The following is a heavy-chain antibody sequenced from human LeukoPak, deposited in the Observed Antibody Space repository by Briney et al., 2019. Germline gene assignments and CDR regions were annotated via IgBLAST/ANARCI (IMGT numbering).Heavy chain of an antibody. V-gene: IGHV1-8*01. CDR1: GYTFTSYD. Sequence: ASVKVSCKASGYTFTSYDINWVRQATGQGLEWMGWMNPNSGNTGYAQKFQGRVTMTRNTSISTAYMELSSLRSEDTAVYYCAIFAIVGATMRWFDPWGQGTLVTVSS. CDR3: AIFAIVGATMRWFDP. J-gene: IGHJ5*02. CDR2: MNPNSGNT. D-gene: IGHD1-26*01.